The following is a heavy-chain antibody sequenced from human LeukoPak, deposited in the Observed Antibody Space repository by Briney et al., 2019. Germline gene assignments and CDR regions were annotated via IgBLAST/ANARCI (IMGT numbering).Heavy chain of an antibody. Sequence: SETLSLTCTVSGGSISSGGYYWYWIRQHPGKGLEWIGLIYYSGSTYHNPSLRSRVSMSVDTSKNQFSLKLSSVTAEDTAVYYCARARDIVVSSNIYYCDYWGQGTLVSVSS. D-gene: IGHD2-2*01. CDR3: ARARDIVVSSNIYYCDY. V-gene: IGHV4-31*03. CDR2: IYYSGST. CDR1: GGSISSGGYY. J-gene: IGHJ4*02.